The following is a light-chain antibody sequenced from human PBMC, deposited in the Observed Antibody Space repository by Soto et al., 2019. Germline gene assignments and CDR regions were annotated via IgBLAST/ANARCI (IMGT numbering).Light chain of an antibody. CDR3: SSYTRSSNYV. CDR2: EVS. CDR1: SSDVGGYNY. Sequence: QSALTQPASVSGSPGQSITISCTGTSSDVGGYNYVSWYQQHPGKAPKLMIYEVSNRPSGVSNRFSGSKSGNTASLTISGLQAEAEADYYCSSYTRSSNYVFGNGTKLTV. V-gene: IGLV2-14*01. J-gene: IGLJ1*01.